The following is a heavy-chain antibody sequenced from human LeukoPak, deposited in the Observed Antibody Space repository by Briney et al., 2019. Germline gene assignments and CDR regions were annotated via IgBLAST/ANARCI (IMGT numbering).Heavy chain of an antibody. CDR1: GFRLKNYA. J-gene: IGHJ4*02. CDR2: ISGSGGST. Sequence: PGGSLRLSCEASGFRLKNYAMTWVRQAPGKGLEWVSIISGSGGSTYYADSVKGRFTISRDNSKNTLYLQMNSLRAEDTAVYYCAKGRWELLSDYWGQGTLVTVSS. D-gene: IGHD1-26*01. CDR3: AKGRWELLSDY. V-gene: IGHV3-23*01.